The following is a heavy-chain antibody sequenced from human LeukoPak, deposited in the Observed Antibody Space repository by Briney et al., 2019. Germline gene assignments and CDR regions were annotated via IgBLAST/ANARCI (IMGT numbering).Heavy chain of an antibody. V-gene: IGHV3-30*02. CDR3: AKDRDYYDSSGYFDY. CDR1: GFTFSTYG. D-gene: IGHD3-22*01. J-gene: IGHJ4*02. CDR2: IRFDGSNK. Sequence: GGSLRLSCAASGFTFSTYGMHWVRQAPGKGLEWVAFIRFDGSNKYYADSMRGRFTISRDNSKNTLYLQMNSLRAEDTAVYYCAKDRDYYDSSGYFDYWGQGTLVTVSS.